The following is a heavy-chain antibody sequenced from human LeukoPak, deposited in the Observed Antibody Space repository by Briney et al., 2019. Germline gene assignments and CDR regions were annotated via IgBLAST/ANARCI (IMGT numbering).Heavy chain of an antibody. Sequence: QSGGSLRLSCAASGFTFSSYAMSWVRQAPGKGQEWVSAISGSGGSTYYADSVKGRFTISRDNSKNTLYLQMNSLRAEDTAVYYCAKSQYPHYYDSSGYLDYWGQGTLVTVSS. J-gene: IGHJ4*02. D-gene: IGHD3-22*01. V-gene: IGHV3-23*01. CDR3: AKSQYPHYYDSSGYLDY. CDR2: ISGSGGST. CDR1: GFTFSSYA.